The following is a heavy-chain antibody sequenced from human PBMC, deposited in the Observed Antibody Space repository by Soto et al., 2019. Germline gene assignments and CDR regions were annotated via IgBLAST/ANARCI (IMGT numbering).Heavy chain of an antibody. CDR3: AKPGSGWPYYNYGMDV. D-gene: IGHD6-19*01. CDR1: GFTFSSYA. J-gene: IGHJ6*02. V-gene: IGHV3-23*01. Sequence: GGSLRLSCAASGFTFSSYAMSWVRQAPGKGLEWVSAISGSGGSTYYADSVKGRFTISRDNSKNTLYLQMNSLRAEDTAVYYCAKPGSGWPYYNYGMDVWGQGTTVTVSS. CDR2: ISGSGGST.